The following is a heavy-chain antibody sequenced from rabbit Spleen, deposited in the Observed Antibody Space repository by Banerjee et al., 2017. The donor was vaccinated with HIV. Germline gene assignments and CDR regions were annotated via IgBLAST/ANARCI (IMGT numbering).Heavy chain of an antibody. Sequence: QQLEESGGGLVKPGASLTLTCKASGFSFSSGYYMSWVRQAPGKGLEWIGCIGAGTGTTHYASWAKGRFTISKTSSTTVTLQMTSLTAADTATYFCASAYSDIYFSLWGQGTLVTVS. CDR2: IGAGTGTT. J-gene: IGHJ4*01. CDR1: GFSFSSGYY. V-gene: IGHV1S40*01. CDR3: ASAYSDIYFSL. D-gene: IGHD6-1*01.